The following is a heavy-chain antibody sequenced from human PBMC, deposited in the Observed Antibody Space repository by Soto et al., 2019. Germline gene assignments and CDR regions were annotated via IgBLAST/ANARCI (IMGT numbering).Heavy chain of an antibody. CDR2: IYYSGST. CDR3: ARQGRYCSSTSCFVWFDP. Sequence: PSENLALTCPVAGGSILSYYLRWIRQPPRKGLEWIGYIYYSGSTNYNPSLKSRVTISVDTSKNQFSLKLSSVTAADTAVYYCARQGRYCSSTSCFVWFDPWGQGTLVTVS. V-gene: IGHV4-59*08. J-gene: IGHJ5*02. CDR1: GGSILSYY. D-gene: IGHD2-2*01.